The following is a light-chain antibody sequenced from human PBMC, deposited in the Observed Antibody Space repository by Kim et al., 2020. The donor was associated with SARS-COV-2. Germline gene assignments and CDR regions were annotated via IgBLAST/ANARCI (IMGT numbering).Light chain of an antibody. CDR1: QSVSSY. CDR2: DAS. V-gene: IGKV3-11*01. J-gene: IGKJ2*01. Sequence: PATLSLSPWERATLSCRASQSVSSYLAWYQQKPGQAPRLLIYDASNRATGIPARFSGSGSGTDFTLTISSLEPEDFAVYYCQQRAFGQGTKLEI. CDR3: QQRA.